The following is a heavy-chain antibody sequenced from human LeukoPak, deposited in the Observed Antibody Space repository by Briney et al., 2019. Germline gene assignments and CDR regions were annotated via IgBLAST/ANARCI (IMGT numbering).Heavy chain of an antibody. J-gene: IGHJ5*02. CDR3: ARDAYRSSGNWFDP. CDR2: IYSDGSGI. V-gene: IGHV3-74*01. Sequence: GGSLRLSCAASGFTISNYWMHWVRQAPGKGLVWVLRIYSDGSGIAYADSVKGRFTISRDNAKNTLYLQMNSLRAEDTAVYYCARDAYRSSGNWFDPWGQGTLVTVSS. D-gene: IGHD6-19*01. CDR1: GFTISNYW.